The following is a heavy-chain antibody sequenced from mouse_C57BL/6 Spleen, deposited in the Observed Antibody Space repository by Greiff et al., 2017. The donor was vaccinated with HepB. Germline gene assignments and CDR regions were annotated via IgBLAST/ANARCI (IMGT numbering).Heavy chain of an antibody. V-gene: IGHV1-53*01. CDR2: INPSNGGT. CDR1: GYTFTSYW. CDR3: AGEGYDYDSYYFDY. Sequence: QVQLQQPGTELVKPGASVKLSCKASGYTFTSYWMHWVKQRTGQGLEWIGNINPSNGGTNYNEKFKSKATLTVDKSSSTAYMLLSSLTSDDSAVYYCAGEGYDYDSYYFDYWGQGTTLTVSS. J-gene: IGHJ2*01. D-gene: IGHD2-4*01.